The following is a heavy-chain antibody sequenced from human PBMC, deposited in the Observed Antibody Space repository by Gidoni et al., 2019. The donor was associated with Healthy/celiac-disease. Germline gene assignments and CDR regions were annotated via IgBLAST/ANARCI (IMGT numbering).Heavy chain of an antibody. Sequence: QVQLQQWGAGLLKPSETLSLTCAVYGGSFSGYYWSWIRQPPGKGLEWIGEINHSGSTNYNPSLKSRVTISVDTSKNQFSLKLSSVTAADTAVYYCARGPTYGGCDYWGQGTLVTVSS. J-gene: IGHJ4*02. CDR1: GGSFSGYY. CDR3: ARGPTYGGCDY. V-gene: IGHV4-34*01. D-gene: IGHD4-17*01. CDR2: INHSGST.